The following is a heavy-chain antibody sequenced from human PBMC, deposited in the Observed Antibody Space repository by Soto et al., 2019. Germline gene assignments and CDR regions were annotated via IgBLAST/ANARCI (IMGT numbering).Heavy chain of an antibody. Sequence: GGSLRLSCAASGFTFRSYSMNWVRQAPGKGLEWVSYISSSNRTINYADSVKGRFIISRDNAKNSLYLQMHSLRDEDTAVYYCAREGWPLLQTGMHVWGQGTTVTVSS. CDR3: AREGWPLLQTGMHV. CDR1: GFTFRSYS. CDR2: ISSSNRTI. J-gene: IGHJ6*02. D-gene: IGHD2-15*01. V-gene: IGHV3-48*02.